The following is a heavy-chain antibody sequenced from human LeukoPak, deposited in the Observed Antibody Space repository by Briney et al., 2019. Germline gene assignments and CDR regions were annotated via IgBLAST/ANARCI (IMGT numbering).Heavy chain of an antibody. CDR3: VRSDDFWSGYYGY. V-gene: IGHV4-59*01. CDR2: IYSTGST. D-gene: IGHD3-3*01. Sequence: SETLSLTCTVSDGSINNYYWSWIRQSPGKRLEWLGYIYSTGSTFYNPALNSRVTMSVETSKNQFSLKVTSVTAADTAVYYCVRSDDFWSGYYGYWGQGTLVTVSS. CDR1: DGSINNYY. J-gene: IGHJ4*02.